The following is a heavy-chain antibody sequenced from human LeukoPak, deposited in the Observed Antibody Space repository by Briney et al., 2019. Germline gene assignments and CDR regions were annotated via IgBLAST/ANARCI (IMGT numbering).Heavy chain of an antibody. V-gene: IGHV3-30*04. D-gene: IGHD3-16*01. CDR3: AKSPGGRHHN. CDR1: GFTFSSYE. J-gene: IGHJ4*02. CDR2: ISYDGSNK. Sequence: GGSLRLSCAASGFTFSSYEMNWVRQAPGKGLEWVAVISYDGSNKYYADSVKGRFTISRDNSKNTLYLQMNSLRAEDTAVYYCAKSPGGRHHNWGQGTLVTVSS.